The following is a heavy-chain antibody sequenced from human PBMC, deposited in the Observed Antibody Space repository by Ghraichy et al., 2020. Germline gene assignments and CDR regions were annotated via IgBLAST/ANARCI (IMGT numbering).Heavy chain of an antibody. Sequence: ASVKVSCKASGYTFTGYYMHWVRQAPGQGLEWMGWINPNSGGTNYAQKFQGRVTMTRDTSISTAYMELSRLRSDDTAVYYCARGHPITIFDGQEVGVDPWGQGTLVTVSS. CDR2: INPNSGGT. CDR1: GYTFTGYY. V-gene: IGHV1-2*02. D-gene: IGHD3-3*01. J-gene: IGHJ5*02. CDR3: ARGHPITIFDGQEVGVDP.